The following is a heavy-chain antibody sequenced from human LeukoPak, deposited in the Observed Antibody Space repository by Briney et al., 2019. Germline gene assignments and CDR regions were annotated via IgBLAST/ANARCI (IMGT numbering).Heavy chain of an antibody. CDR2: INHSGST. Sequence: LETLSLTCAVYGGSFSGYYWSWIRQPPGKGLEWIGEINHSGSTNYNPSLKSRVTISVDTSKNQFSLKLSSVTAADTAVYYCARVLGGYYGSGSSSYYYMDVWGKGTTVTISS. D-gene: IGHD3-10*01. V-gene: IGHV4-34*01. CDR1: GGSFSGYY. CDR3: ARVLGGYYGSGSSSYYYMDV. J-gene: IGHJ6*03.